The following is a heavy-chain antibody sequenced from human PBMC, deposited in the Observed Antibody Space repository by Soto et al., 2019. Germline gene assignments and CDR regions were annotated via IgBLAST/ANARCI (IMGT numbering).Heavy chain of an antibody. CDR2: LDLKNGDT. Sequence: ASVKGYGKVSGYTLTEVSIHWVRQAPGEVLDWIGGLDLKNGDTIYAQNFQGRVTMTEDSSTDTPYMELSRLRSEDTAVYYCAIELGLSNQFKHWGDGRMDTDS. CDR3: AIELGLSNQFKH. CDR1: GYTLTEVS. V-gene: IGHV1-24*01. J-gene: IGHJ4*01. D-gene: IGHD3-16*01.